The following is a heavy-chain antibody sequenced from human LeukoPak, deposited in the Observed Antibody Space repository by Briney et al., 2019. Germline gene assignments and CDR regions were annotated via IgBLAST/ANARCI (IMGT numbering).Heavy chain of an antibody. J-gene: IGHJ5*02. V-gene: IGHV4-34*01. Sequence: SETLSLTCAVYGGSFSGYYWSWIRQPPGKGLEWIGEINHSGSTNYNPSLKSRVTISVGTSKNQFSLKLSSVTAADTAVYYCARKSGAARRFDPWGQGTLVTVSS. CDR2: INHSGST. CDR3: ARKSGAARRFDP. CDR1: GGSFSGYY. D-gene: IGHD6-6*01.